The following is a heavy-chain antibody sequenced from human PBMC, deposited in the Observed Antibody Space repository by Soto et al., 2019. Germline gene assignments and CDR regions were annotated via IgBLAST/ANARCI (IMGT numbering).Heavy chain of an antibody. CDR3: ARTATRAFDAFDI. CDR1: GFTFSSYS. V-gene: IGHV3-48*04. Sequence: PGGSLRLSCAASGFTFSSYSMNWVRQAPGKGLEWVSYISSSGSPIYYADSVKGRFTISRDNTKNSLYLQMNSLRAEDTAVYYCARTATRAFDAFDIWGQGTMVTVSS. D-gene: IGHD2-15*01. CDR2: ISSSGSPI. J-gene: IGHJ3*02.